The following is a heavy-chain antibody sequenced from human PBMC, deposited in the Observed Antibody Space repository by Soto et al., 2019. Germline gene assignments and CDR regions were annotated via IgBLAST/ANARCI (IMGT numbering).Heavy chain of an antibody. CDR2: INHSGST. J-gene: IGHJ4*02. Sequence: QVQLQQWGAGLLKPSETLSLTCAVYGGSFSGYYWTWIRQPPGTGLEWLGEINHSGSTNYNPPLKRRVTISVDTSKNQFSLKLTSVTAADTAVYYCARDKIPGLFDYWGQGTLVTVSS. D-gene: IGHD2-21*01. CDR1: GGSFSGYY. CDR3: ARDKIPGLFDY. V-gene: IGHV4-34*01.